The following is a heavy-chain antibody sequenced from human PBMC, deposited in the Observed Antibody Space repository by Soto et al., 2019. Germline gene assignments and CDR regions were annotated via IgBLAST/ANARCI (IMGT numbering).Heavy chain of an antibody. D-gene: IGHD3-3*01. CDR3: ARVRTYYDFWSGYYKAYYYYYYYMDV. J-gene: IGHJ6*03. CDR1: GYRFTNYD. V-gene: IGHV1-8*01. Sequence: ASVKVSCAACGYRFTNYDINWVRQATGQGLEWMGWMNPNSGNTGYAQKFQGRVTMTRNTSISTAYMELSSLRSEDTAVYYCARVRTYYDFWSGYYKAYYYYYYYMDVWGKGTTVTVSS. CDR2: MNPNSGNT.